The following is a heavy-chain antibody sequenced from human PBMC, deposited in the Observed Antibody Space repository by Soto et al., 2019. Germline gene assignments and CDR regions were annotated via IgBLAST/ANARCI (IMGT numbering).Heavy chain of an antibody. CDR2: IRSKAYGGTT. CDR1: GFTFGDYA. D-gene: IGHD3-3*01. CDR3: TSTIFGVVPPNI. Sequence: PGGSLRLSCTASGFTFGDYAMSWFRQAPGKGLEWVGFIRSKAYGGTTEYAASVKGRFTISRDDSKSIAYLQMNSLKTEDTAVYYCTSTIFGVVPPNIWGQGTLVTVSS. V-gene: IGHV3-49*03. J-gene: IGHJ4*02.